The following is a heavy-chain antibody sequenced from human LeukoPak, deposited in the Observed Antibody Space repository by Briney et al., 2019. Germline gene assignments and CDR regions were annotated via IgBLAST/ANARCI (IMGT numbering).Heavy chain of an antibody. J-gene: IGHJ6*03. CDR3: ARDFSRGSYKGRDYYMDV. Sequence: GGSLRLSCAASGFTFSSYGMHWVRQAPGKGLEWVAFIRYDGSNKYYADSVKGRFTISRDNSKNTLYLQMNSLRAEDTAVYYCARDFSRGSYKGRDYYMDVWGKGTTVTVSS. CDR1: GFTFSSYG. D-gene: IGHD1-26*01. V-gene: IGHV3-30*02. CDR2: IRYDGSNK.